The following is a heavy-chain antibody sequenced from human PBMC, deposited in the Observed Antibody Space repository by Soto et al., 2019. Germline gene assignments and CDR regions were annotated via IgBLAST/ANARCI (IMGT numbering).Heavy chain of an antibody. CDR2: IYYSGST. Sequence: XETLSLTCTVAGCSISSYYWSWIRQPPGKGLDWIGYIYYSGSTNYNPSLKSRVTISVDTSKNQFSLKLSSVTAADTAVYYCARVNYYGSGSYYPYYYYGMDVWGQGTTVTVSS. J-gene: IGHJ6*02. V-gene: IGHV4-59*01. CDR1: GCSISSYY. D-gene: IGHD3-10*01. CDR3: ARVNYYGSGSYYPYYYYGMDV.